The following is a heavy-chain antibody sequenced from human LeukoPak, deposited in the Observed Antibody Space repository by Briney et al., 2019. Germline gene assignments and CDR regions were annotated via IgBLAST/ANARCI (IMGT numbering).Heavy chain of an antibody. D-gene: IGHD4-11*01. V-gene: IGHV3-53*04. CDR3: ARFSNSLDYYYYGMDV. CDR2: IYSGGST. J-gene: IGHJ6*02. Sequence: GGSLRLSCAASGFTVSSNYMSWVRQAPGKGLEWVSVIYSGGSTYYADSVKGRFTISRHNSKNTLYLHMNSLRAEDTAVYYCARFSNSLDYYYYGMDVWGQGTTVTVSS. CDR1: GFTVSSNY.